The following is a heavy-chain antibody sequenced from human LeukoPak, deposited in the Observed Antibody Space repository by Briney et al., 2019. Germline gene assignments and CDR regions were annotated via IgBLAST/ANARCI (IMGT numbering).Heavy chain of an antibody. J-gene: IGHJ4*02. CDR2: IYSDGSAT. CDR1: GFTFSSYY. V-gene: IGHV3-74*01. CDR3: ARDIGYCSGVTCSYLDY. D-gene: IGHD2-15*01. Sequence: GGSLRLSCAASGFTFSSYYMHWVRQAPGKGLVWVSRIYSDGSATDSADSVKGRFTISRDNAKKTVHLQMNSLRAEDAAVYYCARDIGYCSGVTCSYLDYWGQGTLVTVSS.